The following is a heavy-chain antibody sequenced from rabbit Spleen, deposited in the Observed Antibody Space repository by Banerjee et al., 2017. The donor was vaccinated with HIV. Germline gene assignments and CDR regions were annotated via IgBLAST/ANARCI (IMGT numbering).Heavy chain of an antibody. CDR2: TVAGSDGLT. Sequence: QEQLVESGGGLVQPEGSLTLTCKASGFPFSDKAVMCWVRQAPGKGLEWIGCTVAGSDGLTYYASWAKGRFTISRTSSTTVTLHLTSLTAADTATYFCARGGPSIGWAKNLWGPGTLVTVS. J-gene: IGHJ4*01. V-gene: IGHV1S45*01. CDR3: ARGGPSIGWAKNL. D-gene: IGHD4-1*01. CDR1: GFPFSDKAV.